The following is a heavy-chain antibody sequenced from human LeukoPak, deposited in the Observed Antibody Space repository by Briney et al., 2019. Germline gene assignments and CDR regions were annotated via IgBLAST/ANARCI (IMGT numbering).Heavy chain of an antibody. D-gene: IGHD2-21*02. V-gene: IGHV1-3*01. J-gene: IGHJ5*02. CDR1: GYTLTNYA. CDR3: ARDRAYCGGDCSGRGGPNWFDP. CDR2: INAGNGNT. Sequence: GASVKVSCKASGYTLTNYAMHWVRQAPGQSLEWMGWINAGNGNTKYSQSFQDRVTITRDTSANTVYMELSSLRSEDTAVYYCARDRAYCGGDCSGRGGPNWFDPWGQGTLVTVSS.